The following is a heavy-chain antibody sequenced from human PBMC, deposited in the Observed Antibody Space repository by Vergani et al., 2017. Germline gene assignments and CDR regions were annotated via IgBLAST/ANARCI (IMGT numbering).Heavy chain of an antibody. D-gene: IGHD2-15*01. Sequence: EVQLVESGGGLVQPGRSLRLSCTASGFTFGDYAMSWLRQAPGKGLEWVGFIRSKAYGGTTEYAASVKGRFTISRDDSKSIAYLQMNSLKTEDTAVYYCARDEPWDIVVEYYYGMDVWGQGTTVTVSS. J-gene: IGHJ6*02. CDR1: GFTFGDYA. V-gene: IGHV3-49*03. CDR2: IRSKAYGGTT. CDR3: ARDEPWDIVVEYYYGMDV.